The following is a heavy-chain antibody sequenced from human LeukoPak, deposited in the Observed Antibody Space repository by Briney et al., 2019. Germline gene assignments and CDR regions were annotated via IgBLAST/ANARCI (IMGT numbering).Heavy chain of an antibody. J-gene: IGHJ4*02. CDR3: TTDRALYCSSTSCYWYYLDY. Sequence: GGSLRLSCAASGFTFSSYEMNWVRQAPGKGLEWVGRIKSKTDGGTTDYAAPVKGRFTISRDDSKNTLYLQMNSLKTEDTAVYYCTTDRALYCSSTSCYWYYLDYWGQGTLVTVSS. CDR1: GFTFSSYE. CDR2: IKSKTDGGTT. D-gene: IGHD2-2*01. V-gene: IGHV3-15*01.